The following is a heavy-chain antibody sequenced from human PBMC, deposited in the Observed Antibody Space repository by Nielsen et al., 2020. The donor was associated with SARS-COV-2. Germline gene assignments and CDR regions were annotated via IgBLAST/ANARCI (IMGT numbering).Heavy chain of an antibody. Sequence: ASVKVSCKASGYTFTSYDINWVRQATGQGLEWMGWMNPNSGNTGYARKFQGRVTMTRNTSISTAYMELSSLRSEDTAVYYCARGRRFLNVRRAYGMDVWGQGTTVTVSS. D-gene: IGHD3-3*01. CDR1: GYTFTSYD. CDR3: ARGRRFLNVRRAYGMDV. CDR2: MNPNSGNT. J-gene: IGHJ6*02. V-gene: IGHV1-8*01.